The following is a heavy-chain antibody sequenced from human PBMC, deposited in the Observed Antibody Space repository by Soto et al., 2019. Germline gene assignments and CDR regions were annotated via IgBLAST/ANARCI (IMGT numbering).Heavy chain of an antibody. CDR1: GYTFTSYD. CDR2: MNPNSGNT. V-gene: IGHV1-8*01. CDR3: AREGAGIGELSFGY. D-gene: IGHD1-26*01. Sequence: GASVKVSCKASGYTFTSYDINWVRQATGQGLEWMGWMNPNSGNTDYAQKFQGWVTMTRDTSISTAYMELSRLRSDDTAVYYCAREGAGIGELSFGYWGQGTLVTVSS. J-gene: IGHJ4*02.